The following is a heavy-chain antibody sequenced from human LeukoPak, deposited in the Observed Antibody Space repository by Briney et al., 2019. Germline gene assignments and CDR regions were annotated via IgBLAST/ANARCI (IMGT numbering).Heavy chain of an antibody. CDR2: INHSGST. J-gene: IGHJ4*02. D-gene: IGHD5-24*01. Sequence: PGGSLRLSCAASGFTFSSYWMSWIRQPPGKGLEWIGEINHSGSTNYNPSLKSRVTISVDTSKNQFSLKLSSVTAADTAVYYCARGSRWLQRFDYWGQGTLVTVSS. V-gene: IGHV4-34*01. CDR3: ARGSRWLQRFDY. CDR1: GFTFSSYW.